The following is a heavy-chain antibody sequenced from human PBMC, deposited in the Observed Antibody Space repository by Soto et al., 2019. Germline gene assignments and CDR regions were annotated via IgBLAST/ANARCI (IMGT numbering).Heavy chain of an antibody. V-gene: IGHV1-2*02. CDR2: INPNSGGT. CDR1: GYTLNDYY. Sequence: ASVKVYCKTSGYTLNDYYIYWVRQTRVQLMRWMGWINPNSGGTNYAQKFQGRVTMTRDTSISTAYMEVSRLRSDDTAVYYCARDRRFYDSGTYDIANDAFDVWGQGTMVT. D-gene: IGHD3-22*01. CDR3: ARDRRFYDSGTYDIANDAFDV. J-gene: IGHJ3*01.